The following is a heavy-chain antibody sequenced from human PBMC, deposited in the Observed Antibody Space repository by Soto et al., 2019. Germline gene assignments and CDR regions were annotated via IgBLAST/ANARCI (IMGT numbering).Heavy chain of an antibody. D-gene: IGHD1-26*01. Sequence: EVQLVEAGGGFVQPGASLRISCAVSGVPFTNFWMHWVRQAPGKGLVWVSRIHSDGSSPSYADSVQGRFTISRDDAKNTLFLQMDSLSADDTAVYYCAVGATNPGFDSWGQGTLVTVSA. V-gene: IGHV3-74*01. CDR3: AVGATNPGFDS. J-gene: IGHJ4*02. CDR1: GVPFTNFW. CDR2: IHSDGSSP.